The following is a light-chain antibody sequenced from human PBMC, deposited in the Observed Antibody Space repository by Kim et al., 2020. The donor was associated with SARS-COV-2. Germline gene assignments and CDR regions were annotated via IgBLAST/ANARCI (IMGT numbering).Light chain of an antibody. V-gene: IGKV3-11*01. CDR3: QQSRNWPPGIT. J-gene: IGKJ3*01. Sequence: EGDNQAWRESKRVSSKGDRDKQKHGQAPRLGRNDASNRATGIPARFRGSGSGKDFNLTISSLETEDCAGYYCQQSRNWPPGITFGPGTKVDIK. CDR1: KRVSSK. CDR2: DAS.